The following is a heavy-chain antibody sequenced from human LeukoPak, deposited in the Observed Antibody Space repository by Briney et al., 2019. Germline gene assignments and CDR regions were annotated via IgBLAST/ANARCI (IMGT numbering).Heavy chain of an antibody. CDR3: ARDLRRSSDWFDP. V-gene: IGHV1-18*01. J-gene: IGHJ5*02. CDR2: ISAYNGNT. Sequence: GASVKVSCKASGYTFSSYGISWVRQAPGQGPEWIGWISAYNGNTDYAQDLQGRVTMTTDTSTSTAYMELRSLRSDDTAVYYCARDLRRSSDWFDPWGQGTLVTVSS. D-gene: IGHD6-6*01. CDR1: GYTFSSYG.